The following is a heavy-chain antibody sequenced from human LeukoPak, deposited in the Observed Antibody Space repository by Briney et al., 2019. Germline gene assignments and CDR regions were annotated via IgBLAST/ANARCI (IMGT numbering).Heavy chain of an antibody. CDR1: GGSISSYY. CDR3: ARHWEYYYGSGSYSDNWFDP. Sequence: SETLSLTCTVSGGSISSYYWSWIRQPPGKGLEWIGSIYYSGSTYYNPSLKSRVTISVDTSKNQFSLKLSSVTAADTAVYYCARHWEYYYGSGSYSDNWFDPWGQGTLVTVSS. D-gene: IGHD3-10*01. V-gene: IGHV4-39*01. CDR2: IYYSGST. J-gene: IGHJ5*02.